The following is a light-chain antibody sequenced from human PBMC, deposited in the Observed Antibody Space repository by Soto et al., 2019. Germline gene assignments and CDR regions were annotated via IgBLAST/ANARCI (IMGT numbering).Light chain of an antibody. CDR3: QSCDGTLSGSYV. V-gene: IGLV1-40*01. CDR2: GTT. CDR1: SSNIGAGYD. Sequence: QSVLTQPPSVSGAPGQRVTISCTGSSSNIGAGYDVHWYQQLPGTAPKLVIYGTTNRPSGVPDRFSGSKSGTSASLAITGLQAEDEADYYCQSCDGTLSGSYVFGIGTKVTVL. J-gene: IGLJ1*01.